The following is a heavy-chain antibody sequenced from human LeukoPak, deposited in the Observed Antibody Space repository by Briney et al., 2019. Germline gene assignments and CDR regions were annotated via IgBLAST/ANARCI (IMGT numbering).Heavy chain of an antibody. CDR2: IYYSGST. CDR3: ARDPAAGWFDP. D-gene: IGHD6-13*01. V-gene: IGHV4-59*01. Sequence: KPSETLSLTCTVSGGSINSYYWSWIRQPPGMGLEWIGYIYYSGSTNYNPSLKSRVTISVDTSKNQFSLKLSSVTAADTAVYYCARDPAAGWFDPWGQGTLVTVSS. CDR1: GGSINSYY. J-gene: IGHJ5*02.